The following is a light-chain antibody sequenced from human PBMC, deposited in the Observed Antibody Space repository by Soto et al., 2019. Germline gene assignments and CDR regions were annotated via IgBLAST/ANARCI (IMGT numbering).Light chain of an antibody. CDR2: DVS. CDR1: SSDVGGYNY. CDR3: SSYTSYDTSV. V-gene: IGLV2-14*01. J-gene: IGLJ3*02. Sequence: QSALTQPASVSGSPGQSITISCTGTSSDVGGYNYVSWYQQHPGKAPKLMIFDVSNRPSGVSNRFSGSKSGNTASLTISGLQAEDEADYYCSSYTSYDTSVFGGGTKLTVL.